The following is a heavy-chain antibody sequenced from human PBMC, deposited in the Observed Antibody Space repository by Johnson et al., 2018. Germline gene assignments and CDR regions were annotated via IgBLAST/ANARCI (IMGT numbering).Heavy chain of an antibody. Sequence: QVQLVESGAEVKKPGSSVKVSCKASGGTFSSYAISWVRQAPGQGLEWMGGIIPIFGTANYAQKCPGRVTITADESTSTAYMELSSLRSEDTAVYYCAGTYYYDSRGLWDFQHWGQGTLVTVSS. J-gene: IGHJ1*01. V-gene: IGHV1-69*01. CDR2: IIPIFGTA. D-gene: IGHD3-22*01. CDR1: GGTFSSYA. CDR3: AGTYYYDSRGLWDFQH.